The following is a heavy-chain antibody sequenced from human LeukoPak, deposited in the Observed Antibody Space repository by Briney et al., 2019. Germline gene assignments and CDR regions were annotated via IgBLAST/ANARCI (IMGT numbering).Heavy chain of an antibody. V-gene: IGHV3-53*01. CDR1: GFTVSSNY. CDR2: IYSGGNT. CDR3: ARDRLDAFDI. Sequence: PGGSLRLSCAASGFTVSSNYMSWVRQAPGKGLEWVSVIYSGGNTYYADFVKGRFTISRDNSKNTLFLQMNSLRAEDTAVFYCARDRLDAFDIWGQGTMVTVSS. J-gene: IGHJ3*02. D-gene: IGHD6-19*01.